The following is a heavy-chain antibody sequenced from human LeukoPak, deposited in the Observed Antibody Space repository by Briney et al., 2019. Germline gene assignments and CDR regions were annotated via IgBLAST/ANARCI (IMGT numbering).Heavy chain of an antibody. CDR3: AXTRREYQLLSFDY. CDR2: IYHSGST. V-gene: IGHV4-38-2*01. D-gene: IGHD2-2*01. Sequence: PSETLSLTCAVSGYSISSGYYWGWIRQPPGKGLEWIGSIYHSGSTYYNPSLKSRVTISVDTSKNQFSLKLSSVTAADTAVYYCAXTRREYQLLSFDYWGQGTLVTVSS. CDR1: GYSISSGYY. J-gene: IGHJ4*02.